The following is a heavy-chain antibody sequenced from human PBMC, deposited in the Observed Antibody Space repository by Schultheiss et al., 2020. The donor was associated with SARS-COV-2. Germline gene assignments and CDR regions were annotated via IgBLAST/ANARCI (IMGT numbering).Heavy chain of an antibody. CDR3: ATRTEYSSSWYRSWFDP. CDR1: VGTFSSYA. J-gene: IGHJ5*02. V-gene: IGHV1-69*04. Sequence: SVKVSCKASVGTFSSYAISWVRQAPGQGLEWMGRIIPILGIANYAQKFQGRVTITADKSTSTAYMELSSLRSEDTAVYYCATRTEYSSSWYRSWFDPWGQGTLVTVSS. CDR2: IIPILGIA. D-gene: IGHD6-13*01.